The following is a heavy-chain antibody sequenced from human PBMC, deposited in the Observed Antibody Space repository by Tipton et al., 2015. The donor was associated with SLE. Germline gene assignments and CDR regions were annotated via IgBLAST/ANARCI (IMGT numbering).Heavy chain of an antibody. V-gene: IGHV3-23*01. CDR1: GFTFTNYV. CDR3: AKDRARYFDL. D-gene: IGHD3-10*01. CDR2: ISATGAST. Sequence: GSLRLSCAASGFTFTNYVMTWVRQAPGKGLEWVSAISATGASTYYADSVKGRFTISRDNSMNTMYLQMNNLRAEDTALYYCAKDRARYFDLWGRGTLVTVSS. J-gene: IGHJ2*01.